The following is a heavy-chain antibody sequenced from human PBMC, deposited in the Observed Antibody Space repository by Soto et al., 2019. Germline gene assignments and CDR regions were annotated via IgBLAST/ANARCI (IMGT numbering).Heavy chain of an antibody. Sequence: SETLSLTCTVSGGSISSYYWSWIRQPPGKGLEWIGYIHYSGSTNYNPSLKSRVTISVDTSKNQFSLKLSSVTAADTAVYYCATVDLASYFDYWGQGTLVTVSS. CDR3: ATVDLASYFDY. D-gene: IGHD2-15*01. J-gene: IGHJ4*02. V-gene: IGHV4-59*01. CDR1: GGSISSYY. CDR2: IHYSGST.